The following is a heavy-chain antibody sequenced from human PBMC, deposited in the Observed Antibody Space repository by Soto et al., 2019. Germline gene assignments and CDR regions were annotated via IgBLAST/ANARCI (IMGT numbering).Heavy chain of an antibody. J-gene: IGHJ5*02. CDR3: ARGSSWLKNWLDP. CDR2: INPNSGVA. Sequence: SSVKFSCKASGYIFTDYYMHWVRQAPGQELGCMVRINPNSGVANYXXKFQGRVXXTRDASISTAXMELSXLRCEETGACYCARGSSWLKNWLDPWGQGTLVTVSS. D-gene: IGHD6-19*01. V-gene: IGHV1-2*05. CDR1: GYIFTDYY.